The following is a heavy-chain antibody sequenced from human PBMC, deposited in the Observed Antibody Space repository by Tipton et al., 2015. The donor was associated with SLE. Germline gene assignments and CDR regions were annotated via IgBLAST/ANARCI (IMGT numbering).Heavy chain of an antibody. CDR2: ITTAGSTM. CDR1: GFTFSSYS. J-gene: IGHJ4*02. CDR3: ARHLGRIDY. D-gene: IGHD1-26*01. V-gene: IGHV3-48*04. Sequence: SLRLSCAASGFTFSSYSMNWVRQAPGKGLEWVSYITTAGSTMYYADSVKGRFTVSRDNAKNSLYLQMNSLRVEDTGVYYCARHLGRIDYWGQGTLVTVFS.